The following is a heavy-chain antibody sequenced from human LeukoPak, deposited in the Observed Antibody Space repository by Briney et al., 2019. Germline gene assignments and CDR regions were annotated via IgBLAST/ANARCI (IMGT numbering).Heavy chain of an antibody. Sequence: SETLSLTCTVSGGSISSYYWSWIRQPPGKGLEWIGYIYYSGSTNYNPSLKSRVTISVDTSKNQLSLKLSSVTAADTAVYYCARGAAGTGYFDYWGQGTLVTVSS. J-gene: IGHJ4*02. CDR2: IYYSGST. V-gene: IGHV4-59*08. D-gene: IGHD6-13*01. CDR3: ARGAAGTGYFDY. CDR1: GGSISSYY.